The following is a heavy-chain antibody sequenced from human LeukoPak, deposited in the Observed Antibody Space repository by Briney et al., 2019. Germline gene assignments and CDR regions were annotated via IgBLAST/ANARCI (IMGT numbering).Heavy chain of an antibody. J-gene: IGHJ4*02. Sequence: GGSLRLSCAASGFNFMSYEMNWVRQAPGKGLEWVSYISNTDETRTYADSVKGRFTISRDNAKNSLHLEMNSLRAEDTAVYYCAREIVSAVAGNFDYWGQGTLVTVSS. CDR2: ISNTDETR. V-gene: IGHV3-48*03. CDR3: AREIVSAVAGNFDY. D-gene: IGHD6-19*01. CDR1: GFNFMSYE.